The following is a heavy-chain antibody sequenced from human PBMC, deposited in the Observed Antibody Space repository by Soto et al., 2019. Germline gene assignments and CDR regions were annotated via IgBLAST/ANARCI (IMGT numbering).Heavy chain of an antibody. CDR3: ARLGIVDYYYYGMDV. Sequence: LTNTVSGGYIRSSRYHLSRIKKPPGKGLEWIGSIYYSGSTYYNPSLKSRVTISVDTSKNQFSLKLSSVTAADTAVYYCARLGIVDYYYYGMDVWGQGTTVTVSS. V-gene: IGHV4-39*01. CDR1: GGYIRSSRYH. J-gene: IGHJ6*02. CDR2: IYYSGST. D-gene: IGHD7-27*01.